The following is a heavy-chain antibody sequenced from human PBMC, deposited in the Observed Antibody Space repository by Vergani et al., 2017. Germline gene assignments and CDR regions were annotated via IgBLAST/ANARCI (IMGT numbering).Heavy chain of an antibody. V-gene: IGHV1-18*01. CDR2: ISAYNGNT. CDR1: GYTFTSYG. J-gene: IGHJ6*03. D-gene: IGHD2-8*01. Sequence: QVQLVQSGAEVKKPGASVKVSCKASGYTFTSYGISWVRQAPGQGLEWMGWISAYNGNTNYAQKFQGRVTMTRDTSISTAYMELSRLRSDDTAVYYCARSCGTNTCSNAGTQYYYYYYLDIWGKGTTVTVSS. CDR3: ARSCGTNTCSNAGTQYYYYYYLDI.